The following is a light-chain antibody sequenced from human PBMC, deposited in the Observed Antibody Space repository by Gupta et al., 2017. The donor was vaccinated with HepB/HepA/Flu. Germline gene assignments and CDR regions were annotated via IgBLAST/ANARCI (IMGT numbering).Light chain of an antibody. CDR2: EAS. CDR3: QQHNSYSRT. J-gene: IGKJ1*01. V-gene: IGKV1-5*01. Sequence: DTLMTQSPSFLSASVGDRVTITCRASQGISSWLAWYQQKPGKAPKLLIYEASSLESGVPSRFSGSGSGTEFTLTISSLQPDDFATYYCQQHNSYSRTFGQGTQVEIK. CDR1: QGISSW.